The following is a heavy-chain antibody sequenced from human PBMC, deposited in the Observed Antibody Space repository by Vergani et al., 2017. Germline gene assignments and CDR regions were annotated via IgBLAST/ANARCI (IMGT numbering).Heavy chain of an antibody. CDR1: GGSISSYY. J-gene: IGHJ5*02. CDR2: IYYSGST. D-gene: IGHD2-21*01. Sequence: QVQLQESGPGLVKPSETLSLTCTVSGGSISSYYWSWIRQPPGKGLEWIGYIYYSGSTNYNPSLKSRVTISVDTSKNQFSLKLSSVTAADTAVYYCARQAYPPWGFDPWGQGTLVTVSS. CDR3: ARQAYPPWGFDP. V-gene: IGHV4-59*08.